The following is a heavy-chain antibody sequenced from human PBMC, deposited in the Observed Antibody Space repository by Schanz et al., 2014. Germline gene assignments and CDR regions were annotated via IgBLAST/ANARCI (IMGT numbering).Heavy chain of an antibody. CDR3: AKDGPGGSGSYSADGGMDV. CDR1: GFIVRSNY. J-gene: IGHJ6*02. Sequence: MQLVESGGGLVQPGGSLRLSCAVSGFIVRSNYMTWVRQAPGKGLEWVSRIKSDGSSTYYADSVKGRFTISRDNSKNTLYLQMSSLRADDTAVYYCAKDGPGGSGSYSADGGMDVWGQGTTVTVSS. V-gene: IGHV3-23*04. CDR2: IKSDGSST. D-gene: IGHD3-10*01.